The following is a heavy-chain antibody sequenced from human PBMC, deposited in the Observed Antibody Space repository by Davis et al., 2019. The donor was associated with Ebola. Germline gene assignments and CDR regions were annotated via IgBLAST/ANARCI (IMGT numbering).Heavy chain of an antibody. D-gene: IGHD3-22*01. CDR2: IRSKRYDGTT. Sequence: GESLKISCTTSGFTFGDYAMTWVRQAPGRGLEWVGFIRSKRYDGTTQYAASVKGRFTISRDDSKSIAYLQMNSLKTEDTAVYYCTRDRVVITHYYFDYWGQGTLVTVSS. J-gene: IGHJ4*02. CDR1: GFTFGDYA. CDR3: TRDRVVITHYYFDY. V-gene: IGHV3-49*04.